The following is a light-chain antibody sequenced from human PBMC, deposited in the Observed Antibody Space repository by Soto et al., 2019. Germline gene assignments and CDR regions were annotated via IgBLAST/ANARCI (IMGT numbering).Light chain of an antibody. J-gene: IGKJ1*01. CDR1: QSVSSY. CDR2: DAS. CDR3: QQRSNWPVT. Sequence: EIVLTQSPATLSLSPGEGATLSCRASQSVSSYLAWYQQKPGQAPRLLIYDASNRATGIPARFSGSGSGTYFTLIISCLEPEDFAVYYCQQRSNWPVTFGLGTKV. V-gene: IGKV3-11*01.